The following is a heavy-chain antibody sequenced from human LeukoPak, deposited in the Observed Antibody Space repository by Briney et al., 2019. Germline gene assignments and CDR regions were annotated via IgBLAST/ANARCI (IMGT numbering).Heavy chain of an antibody. Sequence: GGSLRLSCAASGLTFSTHTMNWVRQAPGKGLEWVSYISSSSSTTYYADSVKGRFTMSRDNAKNSLYLQMNSLRAEDTAVYYCAELGITMIGGVWGKGTTVTISS. CDR1: GLTFSTHT. D-gene: IGHD3-10*02. CDR3: AELGITMIGGV. V-gene: IGHV3-48*04. CDR2: ISSSSSTT. J-gene: IGHJ6*04.